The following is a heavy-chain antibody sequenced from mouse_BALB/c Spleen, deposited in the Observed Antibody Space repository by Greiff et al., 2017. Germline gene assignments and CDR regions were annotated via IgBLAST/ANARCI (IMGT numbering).Heavy chain of an antibody. CDR2: INPYNGGT. CDR1: GYSFTGYT. D-gene: IGHD1-1*01. Sequence: EVKLQESGPELVKPGASMKISCKASGYSFTGYTMNWVKQSHGKNLEWIGLINPYNGGTSYNQKFKGKATLTVDKSSSTAYMELLSLTSEDSAVYYCARRDYYGSSLYYYAMDYWGQGTSVTVSS. J-gene: IGHJ4*01. CDR3: ARRDYYGSSLYYYAMDY. V-gene: IGHV1-18*01.